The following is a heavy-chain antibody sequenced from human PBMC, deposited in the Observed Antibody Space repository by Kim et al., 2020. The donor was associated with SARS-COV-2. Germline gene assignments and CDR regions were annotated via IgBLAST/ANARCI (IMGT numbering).Heavy chain of an antibody. Sequence: SETLSLTCAVYGGSFSGYYWTWIRQPPGKGLEWIGEMNHSGSTNYKSSLKSRVTISVDTSKYQFSLKLSSVTAADTAVYYCARGGGMLLFYYYYGMDVWGQGTTVTVSS. CDR1: GGSFSGYY. V-gene: IGHV4-34*01. CDR2: MNHSGST. J-gene: IGHJ6*02. CDR3: ARGGGMLLFYYYYGMDV. D-gene: IGHD2-15*01.